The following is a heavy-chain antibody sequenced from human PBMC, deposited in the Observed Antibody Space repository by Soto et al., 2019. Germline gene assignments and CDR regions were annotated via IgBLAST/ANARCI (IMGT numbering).Heavy chain of an antibody. V-gene: IGHV1-69*13. D-gene: IGHD6-19*01. CDR1: GGTFSSYA. Sequence: SVKVSCKASGGTFSSYAISWVRQAPGQGLEWMGGIIPIFGTANYAQKLQGRVTITADESTSTAYMELSSLRSEDTAVYYCATHLIAVAGTSPTLFDYWGQGTLVTVSS. CDR3: ATHLIAVAGTSPTLFDY. CDR2: IIPIFGTA. J-gene: IGHJ4*02.